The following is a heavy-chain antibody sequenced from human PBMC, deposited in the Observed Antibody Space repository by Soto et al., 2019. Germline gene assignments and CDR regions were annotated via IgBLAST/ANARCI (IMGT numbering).Heavy chain of an antibody. J-gene: IGHJ6*02. CDR2: ISGSGGST. D-gene: IGHD3-10*01. Sequence: EVQLLESGGGLVQPGGSLRLSCAASGFTFSSYAMSWVRQAPGKGLEWVSAISGSGGSTYYADSVKGRFTISRDNSKNTLYLQMNSLRAEDTAVYYCAKPEVTMVRGVRGALYYYYYGMDVWGQGTTVTVSS. CDR3: AKPEVTMVRGVRGALYYYYYGMDV. CDR1: GFTFSSYA. V-gene: IGHV3-23*01.